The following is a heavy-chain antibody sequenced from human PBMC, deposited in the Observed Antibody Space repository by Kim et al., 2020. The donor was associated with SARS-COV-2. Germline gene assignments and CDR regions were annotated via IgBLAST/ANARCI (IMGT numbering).Heavy chain of an antibody. CDR1: GFTFSSYG. CDR3: AKGWGIAASGFDF. CDR2: ISYDESDT. Sequence: GGSLRLSCAASGFTFSSYGMHWVRQAPGKGLQWVAVISYDESDTYYADSVKGRFTISRDNSKNTLYLQMNSLRAEDTAVYYCAKGWGIAASGFDFWGQGTLVTVSS. V-gene: IGHV3-30*18. J-gene: IGHJ4*02. D-gene: IGHD6-13*01.